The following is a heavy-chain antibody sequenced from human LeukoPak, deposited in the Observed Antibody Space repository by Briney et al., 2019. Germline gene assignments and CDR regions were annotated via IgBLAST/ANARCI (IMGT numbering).Heavy chain of an antibody. CDR1: GFTFNNYW. J-gene: IGHJ5*01. Sequence: GGSLRLSCAASGFTFNNYWMHWVRQAPGKGLVWVSRINGDGSSTSYADSVKGRFTISRDNAKNTLYLQMNSLRAEDTAVYYCARIPGIAADSWGQGTLVTVSS. D-gene: IGHD6-13*01. CDR3: ARIPGIAADS. CDR2: INGDGSST. V-gene: IGHV3-74*01.